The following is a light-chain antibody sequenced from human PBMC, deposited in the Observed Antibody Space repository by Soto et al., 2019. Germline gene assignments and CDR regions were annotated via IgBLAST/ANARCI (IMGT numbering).Light chain of an antibody. V-gene: IGKV3-15*01. CDR2: AAS. Sequence: EIVMTQSPATLSVSPGKRATLSCRASQSVSSNLAWYQQKPGQAPRLLMYAASTRATGIPDRFSGSGSGTEFTLTISSLQSEDFAVYYCQQHNNWPPWTFGQGTKVEIK. CDR3: QQHNNWPPWT. CDR1: QSVSSN. J-gene: IGKJ1*01.